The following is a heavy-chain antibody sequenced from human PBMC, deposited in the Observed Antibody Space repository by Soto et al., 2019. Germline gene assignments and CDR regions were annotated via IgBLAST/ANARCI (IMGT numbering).Heavy chain of an antibody. V-gene: IGHV4-31*03. CDR2: IYYSGST. Sequence: NPSETLSLTCTVSGGSISSGGYYWSWIRQHPGKGLEWIGYIYYSGSTYHNPSLKSRVTISVDTSKNQFSLKLSSVTAADTAVYYCASAREYYYDSSGYYPFDYWGQGTLVTVSS. CDR1: GGSISSGGYY. D-gene: IGHD3-22*01. CDR3: ASAREYYYDSSGYYPFDY. J-gene: IGHJ4*02.